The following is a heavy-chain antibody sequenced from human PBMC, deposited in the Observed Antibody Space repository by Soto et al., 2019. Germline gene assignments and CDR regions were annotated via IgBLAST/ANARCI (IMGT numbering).Heavy chain of an antibody. CDR2: MSGSGGST. J-gene: IGHJ4*02. V-gene: IGHV3-23*01. CDR1: GFTFSSYA. Sequence: PGGSLRLSCAASGFTFSSYAMSWVRQAPGKGLEWVSAMSGSGGSTYYADSVKGRFTISRDNSKNTLYLQMNSLRAEDTAVYYCAKDSTYDSSGYYYVRGLTFDYWGQGTLVTVSS. CDR3: AKDSTYDSSGYYYVRGLTFDY. D-gene: IGHD3-22*01.